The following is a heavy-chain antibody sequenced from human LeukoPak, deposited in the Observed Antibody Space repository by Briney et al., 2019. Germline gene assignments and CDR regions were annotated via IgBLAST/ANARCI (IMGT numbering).Heavy chain of an antibody. CDR1: GYTFTGYY. Sequence: ASVKVSCKASGYTFTGYYMHWVRQAPGQGLEWMGWINPNSGGTNYAQKFQGRVTMTRDTSISTAYMELSRLRSGDTAVYYCARGYYDSSGYYYFDYWGQGTLVTVSS. V-gene: IGHV1-2*02. CDR2: INPNSGGT. J-gene: IGHJ4*02. D-gene: IGHD3-22*01. CDR3: ARGYYDSSGYYYFDY.